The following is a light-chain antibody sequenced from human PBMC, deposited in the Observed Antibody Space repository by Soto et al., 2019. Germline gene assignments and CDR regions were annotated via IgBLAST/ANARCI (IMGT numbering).Light chain of an antibody. J-gene: IGLJ2*01. Sequence: QPVLTQSPSASASLGASVKLTCTLSSGHSNYAIAWHQQQSEKGPRSLMKLNSDGSHSKGDGIPDRFSGSSSGAERYLTISSLQAEDEADYYCQTWGSGIVVFGGGTQLTVL. V-gene: IGLV4-69*01. CDR1: SGHSNYA. CDR3: QTWGSGIVV. CDR2: LNSDGSH.